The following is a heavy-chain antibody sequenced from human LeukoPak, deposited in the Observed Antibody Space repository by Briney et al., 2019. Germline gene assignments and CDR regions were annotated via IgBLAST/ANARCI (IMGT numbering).Heavy chain of an antibody. CDR2: ISGSGDST. D-gene: IGHD3-10*01. J-gene: IGHJ6*03. CDR3: ATRGLYYTYYMDV. CDR1: TFIFTSYA. V-gene: IGHV3-23*01. Sequence: GGSLRLSCTASTFIFTSYAMSWVRQAPGKGLEWVSTISGSGDSTYYADSVKGRVTISRDNFKNTLNLQMDSLRADDTAVYYCATRGLYYTYYMDVWGKGTTVTVSS.